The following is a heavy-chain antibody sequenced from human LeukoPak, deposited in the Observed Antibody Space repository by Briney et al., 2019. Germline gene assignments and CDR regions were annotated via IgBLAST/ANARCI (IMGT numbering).Heavy chain of an antibody. Sequence: SETLSLTCTVSGGSISSSSYYWGWIRQPPGKGLEWIGNIYYSGSTYYNPSLKSRVTISADTSKNQFSLKPSSVTAADSAMYYCARLGSSAPLYYFDYWGQGTLVTVSS. J-gene: IGHJ4*02. CDR2: IYYSGST. CDR1: GGSISSSSYY. V-gene: IGHV4-39*01. D-gene: IGHD6-19*01. CDR3: ARLGSSAPLYYFDY.